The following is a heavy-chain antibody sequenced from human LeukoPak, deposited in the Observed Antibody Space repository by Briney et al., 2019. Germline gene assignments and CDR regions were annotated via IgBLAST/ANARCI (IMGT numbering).Heavy chain of an antibody. CDR2: INPNSGGT. V-gene: IGHV1-2*02. D-gene: IGHD6-6*01. CDR1: GYTFTGYY. J-gene: IGHJ6*04. CDR3: ARGRSIAARRYRELPPLGVDV. Sequence: ASVKVSCKASGYTFTGYYMHWVRQAPGQGLEWMGWINPNSGGTNYAQKFQGRVTMTRDTSISTAYMELSRLRSDDTAVYYCARGRSIAARRYRELPPLGVDVWGKGTTVTVSS.